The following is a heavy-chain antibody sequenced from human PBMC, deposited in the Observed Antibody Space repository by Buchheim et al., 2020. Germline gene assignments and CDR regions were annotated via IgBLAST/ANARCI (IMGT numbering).Heavy chain of an antibody. V-gene: IGHV3-48*02. CDR2: ISSSRSIV. CDR1: GFIFSTYS. D-gene: IGHD2-15*01. CDR3: ARCRGGYCSGANCYRDYYLDY. Sequence: EVQLVESGGDLVQPGGSLRLSCEASGFIFSTYSMNWVRQAPGKGLEWVAYISSSRSIVYYADSVEGRFTISRENAKNSLYLQMNSLRDEDTAVYYCARCRGGYCSGANCYRDYYLDYWGQGTL. J-gene: IGHJ4*02.